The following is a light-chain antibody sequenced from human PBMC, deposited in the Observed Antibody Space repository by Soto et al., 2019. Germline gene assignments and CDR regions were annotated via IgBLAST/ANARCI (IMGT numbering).Light chain of an antibody. V-gene: IGLV1-47*01. J-gene: IGLJ1*01. Sequence: QSVLTQPPSASGTPGQRVTISCSGSSSNIGSNYVYWYQQLPGTAPKLLIYRYNQRPPGVPDRFSGSKSGTSASLAISGLRSEDEADYYCAAWDDSLSGGYVFGTGTKLTVL. CDR3: AAWDDSLSGGYV. CDR2: RYN. CDR1: SSNIGSNY.